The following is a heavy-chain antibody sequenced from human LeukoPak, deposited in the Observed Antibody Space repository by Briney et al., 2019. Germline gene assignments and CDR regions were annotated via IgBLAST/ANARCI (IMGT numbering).Heavy chain of an antibody. J-gene: IGHJ3*02. CDR2: IYYSGST. V-gene: IGHV4-59*08. Sequence: PSETLSLTCTVSGGSISSYYWSWIRQPPGKGLEWIGYIYYSGSTNYNPSLKSRVTISVDTSKNQFSLKLSSVTAADTAVYHCARPLQRDAFDIWGQGTMVTVSS. CDR1: GGSISSYY. CDR3: ARPLQRDAFDI.